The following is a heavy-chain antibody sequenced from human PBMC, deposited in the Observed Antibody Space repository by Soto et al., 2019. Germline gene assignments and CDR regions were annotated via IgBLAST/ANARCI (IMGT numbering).Heavy chain of an antibody. CDR2: PYYRSKSYN. CDR3: ARDPHGSCEYPASCYYSGMDV. Sequence: SQTLSPTCAISGDSASSNSAGCSWIRQSPSSCLELLGSPYYRSKSYNDHAISVKSRKTTNPDTSKTQFSLQLNSVTPEATTVYCCARDPHGSCEYPASCYYSGMDVWGQGTTVTGSS. V-gene: IGHV6-1*01. J-gene: IGHJ6*02. D-gene: IGHD2-2*01. CDR1: GDSASSNSAG.